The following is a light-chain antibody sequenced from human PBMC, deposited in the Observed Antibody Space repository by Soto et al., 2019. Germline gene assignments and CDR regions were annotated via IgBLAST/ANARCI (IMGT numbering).Light chain of an antibody. CDR3: QQGNTWPWT. CDR2: GAS. Sequence: ETVLTQSPGTLSLSPGERATLSCRASQPVFIRYLAWYQQKPGQAPRLLIYGASTRATGIPDRFSGSGSGTDFTLIISGLEPEDFAFYYCQQGNTWPWTFGQGTRLEIK. V-gene: IGKV3D-20*02. J-gene: IGKJ5*01. CDR1: QPVFIRY.